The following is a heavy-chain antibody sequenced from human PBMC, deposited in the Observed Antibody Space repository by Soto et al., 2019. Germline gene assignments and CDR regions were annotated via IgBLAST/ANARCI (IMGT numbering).Heavy chain of an antibody. J-gene: IGHJ6*02. CDR3: AREGTRYYYYGMDV. CDR2: IYYSGST. CDR1: GGSISSGDDY. Sequence: PSETMSLTCTVSGGSISSGDDYWSWIHQPPGKGLEWIGYIYYSGSTYYNPSLKSRVTISVDTSKNQFSLKLSSVTAADTAVYYCAREGTRYYYYGMDVWGQGTTVTVSS. D-gene: IGHD1-7*01. V-gene: IGHV4-30-4*01.